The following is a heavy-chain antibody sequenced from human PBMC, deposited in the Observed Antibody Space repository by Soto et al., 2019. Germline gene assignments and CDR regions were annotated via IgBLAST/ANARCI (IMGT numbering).Heavy chain of an antibody. CDR2: ISAYNGNT. CDR1: GYTFTNYG. V-gene: IGHV1-18*04. CDR3: ARDLGYSCSGYGHGTSYGMDV. J-gene: IGHJ6*02. Sequence: VSVKVCCKAAGYTFTNYGISWVRQAPGQGLEWMGWISAYNGNTNYAQKLQGRVTMTTDTSTSTAYMELRSLRSHDTAVYYCARDLGYSCSGYGHGTSYGMDVCGQGTTVSGSS. D-gene: IGHD6-13*01.